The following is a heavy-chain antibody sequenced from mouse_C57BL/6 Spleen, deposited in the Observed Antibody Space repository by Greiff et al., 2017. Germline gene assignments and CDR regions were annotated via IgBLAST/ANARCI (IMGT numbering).Heavy chain of an antibody. CDR1: GYTFTSYW. J-gene: IGHJ2*01. Sequence: QLQQPGAELVRPGSSVKLSCKASGYTFTSYWMHWVKQRPIQGLEWIGNIDPSDSETHYNQKFKDKATLTVDKSSSTAYMQLSSLTSEDSAGDYCARYYERGFDYWGQGTTLTVSS. V-gene: IGHV1-52*01. CDR2: IDPSDSET. D-gene: IGHD2-4*01. CDR3: ARYYERGFDY.